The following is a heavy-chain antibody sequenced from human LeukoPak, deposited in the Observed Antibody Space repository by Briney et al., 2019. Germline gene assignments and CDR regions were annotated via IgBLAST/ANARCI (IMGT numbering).Heavy chain of an antibody. Sequence: GGSLRLSCAASGFTFSSYWMSWVRQAPGKGLEWVANIKQDGSEKYYVDSVKGRFTISRDNSKNSLYLQMNSLRAEDTALYYCAKDKYREEMATNHPTYFDYWGQGTLVTVSS. CDR3: AKDKYREEMATNHPTYFDY. CDR1: GFTFSSYW. J-gene: IGHJ4*02. V-gene: IGHV3-7*03. D-gene: IGHD5-24*01. CDR2: IKQDGSEK.